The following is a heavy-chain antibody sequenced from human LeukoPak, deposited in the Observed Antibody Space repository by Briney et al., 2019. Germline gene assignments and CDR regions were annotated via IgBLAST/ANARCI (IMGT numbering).Heavy chain of an antibody. D-gene: IGHD5-12*01. CDR1: GGSISGSSYY. CDR3: ARGWNGYDFNAGHNWFDP. Sequence: SETLSLTCTVSGGSISGSSYYWGWIRQPPGKGLEWIGSIYYSGSTYYNPSLKSRVTISVDTSKNQFSLKLSSVTAADTAVYYCARGWNGYDFNAGHNWFDPWGQGTLVTVSS. V-gene: IGHV4-39*01. CDR2: IYYSGST. J-gene: IGHJ5*02.